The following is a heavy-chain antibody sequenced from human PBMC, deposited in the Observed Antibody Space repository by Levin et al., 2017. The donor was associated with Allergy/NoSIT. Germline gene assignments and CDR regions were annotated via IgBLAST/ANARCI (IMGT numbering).Heavy chain of an antibody. V-gene: IGHV4-34*01. J-gene: IGHJ4*02. D-gene: IGHD4-17*01. CDR1: GGSFSGYY. CDR3: ARALLGHYGDYGGGIGY. Sequence: SETLSLTCAVYGGSFSGYYWSWIRQPPGKGLEWIGEINHSGSTNYNPSLKSRVTISVDTSKNQFSLKLSSVTAADTAVYYCARALLGHYGDYGGGIGYWGQGTLVTVSS. CDR2: INHSGST.